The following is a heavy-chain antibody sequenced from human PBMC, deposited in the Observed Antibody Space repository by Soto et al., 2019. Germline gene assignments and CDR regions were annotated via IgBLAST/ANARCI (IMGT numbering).Heavy chain of an antibody. J-gene: IGHJ5*02. CDR1: GFSLSTSGVG. V-gene: IGHV2-5*02. Sequence: QITLKESGPTLVKPTQTLTLTCTFSGFSLSTSGVGVGWIRQPPGKALEWLALIYWDDDKRYSPSLKSRLTITKDPSKNQVVLTMTDMDPVDTATYYCAHETGDSGVRGWFDPWGQGTLVTVSS. CDR2: IYWDDDK. D-gene: IGHD7-27*01. CDR3: AHETGDSGVRGWFDP.